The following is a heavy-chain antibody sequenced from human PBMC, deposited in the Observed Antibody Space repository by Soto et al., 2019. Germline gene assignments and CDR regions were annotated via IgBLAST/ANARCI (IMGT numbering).Heavy chain of an antibody. Sequence: KESGPTLVKPTQTLTLTCTFSGFSLSTGGVGVGWIRQPPGKALEWLALVYWDDDKRYSPSLKYRLTITKDTSKNQVVLTMTNMDPGDTATYYCAHRSPYSSSGGGAFDYWGQGTLVTVSS. CDR2: VYWDDDK. V-gene: IGHV2-5*02. J-gene: IGHJ4*02. CDR3: AHRSPYSSSGGGAFDY. CDR1: GFSLSTGGVG. D-gene: IGHD6-13*01.